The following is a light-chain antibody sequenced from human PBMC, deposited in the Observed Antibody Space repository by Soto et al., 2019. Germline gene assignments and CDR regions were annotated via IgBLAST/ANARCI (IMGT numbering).Light chain of an antibody. CDR3: TSWTTSTTMK. CDR2: DVN. J-gene: IGLJ2*01. CDR1: SSDIGAYNF. Sequence: QSALTQPASVSGSPGQSITISCTGTSSDIGAYNFVSWYQQHPGKAPKLMLYDVNIRPSGVSNRYSVSKSGNTASLTISGLQAEDEADYYCTSWTTSTTMKFGGGTKVTVL. V-gene: IGLV2-14*03.